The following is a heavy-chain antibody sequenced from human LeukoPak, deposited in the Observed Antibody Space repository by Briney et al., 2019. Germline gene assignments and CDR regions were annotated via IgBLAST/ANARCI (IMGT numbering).Heavy chain of an antibody. CDR2: TSSDLNVK. CDR3: AREGYYGSGSPPSLYFDY. CDR1: GFTFRNYV. D-gene: IGHD3-10*01. J-gene: IGHJ4*02. Sequence: PGGSLRLSCAASGFTFRNYVIHWVRQGPGKGLEWVAVTSSDLNVKLYADSVKGRFTISRDNSRSTLYLQMNSLRPEDTAIYYCAREGYYGSGSPPSLYFDYWGQGTLVTVSS. V-gene: IGHV3-30-3*01.